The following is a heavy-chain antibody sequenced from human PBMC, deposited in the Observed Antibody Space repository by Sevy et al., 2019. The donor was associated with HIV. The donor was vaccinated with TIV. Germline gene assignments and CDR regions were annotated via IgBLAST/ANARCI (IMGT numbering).Heavy chain of an antibody. V-gene: IGHV3-23*01. D-gene: IGHD3-22*01. Sequence: GGSLRLSCAASGFTFSSYAMSWVRQAPGKGLEWVSAISGSGGSTYYGDSVKGRLTISGDNARNTQYLQMNNLRAEDTAVYYYAKDIGPDSSGYDAFDIWGQGTMVTVSS. CDR3: AKDIGPDSSGYDAFDI. CDR2: ISGSGGST. J-gene: IGHJ3*02. CDR1: GFTFSSYA.